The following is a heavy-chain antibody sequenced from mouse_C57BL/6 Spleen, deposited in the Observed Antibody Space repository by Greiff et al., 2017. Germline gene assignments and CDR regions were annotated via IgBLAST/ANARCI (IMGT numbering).Heavy chain of an antibody. V-gene: IGHV2-2*01. CDR3: ARMLLRSYFDY. D-gene: IGHD1-1*01. J-gene: IGHJ2*01. Sequence: QVQLKQSGPGLVQPSQSLSITCTVSGFSLTSYGVHWVRQSPGKGLEWLGVIWSGGSTDYNAAFISRLSISKDNSKSQVFFKMNSLQADDTAIYYCARMLLRSYFDYWGQGTTLTVSS. CDR2: IWSGGST. CDR1: GFSLTSYG.